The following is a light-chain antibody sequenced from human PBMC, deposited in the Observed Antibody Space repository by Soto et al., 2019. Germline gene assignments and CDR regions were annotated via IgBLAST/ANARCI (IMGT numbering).Light chain of an antibody. CDR3: QQYYNYPLT. CDR2: GAS. Sequence: EIVLTQSPGTLSLSPGERATLSCRASQSVSSSYLAWYQQKPGQAPRLLIYGASSRATGIPDRFSGIGSGTQFTLTISSLQPDDFATYYCQQYYNYPLTFGQGTKVDIK. V-gene: IGKV3-20*01. CDR1: QSVSSSY. J-gene: IGKJ1*01.